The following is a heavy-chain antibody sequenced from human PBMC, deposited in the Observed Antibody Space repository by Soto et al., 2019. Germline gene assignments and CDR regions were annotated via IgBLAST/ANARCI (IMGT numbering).Heavy chain of an antibody. CDR2: IVVGSGNT. D-gene: IGHD3-3*01. CDR1: GFTFTSSA. J-gene: IGHJ6*03. CDR3: AAGRFLEWLPPGVDYYYMDV. V-gene: IGHV1-58*02. Sequence: SVKVSCKASGFTFTSSAMQWVRQARGQRLEWIGWIVVGSGNTNYAQKFQERVTITRDMSTSTAYMELSSLRSEDTAVYYCAAGRFLEWLPPGVDYYYMDVWGKGTTVTVSS.